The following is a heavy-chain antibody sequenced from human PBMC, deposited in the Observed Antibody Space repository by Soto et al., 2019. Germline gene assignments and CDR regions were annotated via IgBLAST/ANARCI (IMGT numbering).Heavy chain of an antibody. D-gene: IGHD3-9*01. V-gene: IGHV4-59*08. CDR1: GGSISSYY. J-gene: IGHJ4*02. CDR3: ARHDTYYHILSFDY. Sequence: QVQLQESGPGLVKPSETLSLTCTVSGGSISSYYWSWIRQPPGKGLDWIGYIYYSGGTNYNPSLKSRVTISVDTSKNQFSLKLSSVTAADTAVYYCARHDTYYHILSFDYWGQGTLVTVSS. CDR2: IYYSGGT.